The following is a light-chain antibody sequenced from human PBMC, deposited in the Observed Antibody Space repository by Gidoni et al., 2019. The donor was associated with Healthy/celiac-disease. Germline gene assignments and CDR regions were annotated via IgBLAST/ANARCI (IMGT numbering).Light chain of an antibody. CDR3: QKYNSAPWT. CDR1: QGISNY. Sequence: DIQMTQSPSSLPASVGDRVTITCRASQGISNYLAWYQQKPGKVPKLLIYAASTLQSGVPSRFSGSGSGTDFTLTISSLQPEDVATYYCQKYNSAPWTFXQXTKVEIK. J-gene: IGKJ1*01. CDR2: AAS. V-gene: IGKV1-27*01.